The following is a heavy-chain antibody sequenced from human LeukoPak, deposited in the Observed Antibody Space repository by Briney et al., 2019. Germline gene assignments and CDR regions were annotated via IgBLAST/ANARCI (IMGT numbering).Heavy chain of an antibody. CDR1: GYTFTGYY. CDR2: INPNSGGT. J-gene: IGHJ4*02. CDR3: ARTPYCSGGSCYSFDY. D-gene: IGHD2-15*01. Sequence: ASVKVSCKASGYTFTGYYMHWVRQAPGQGLEWMGWINPNSGGTNYARKFQGRVTMTRDTSISTAYMELSRLRSDDTAVYYCARTPYCSGGSCYSFDYWGQGTLVTVSS. V-gene: IGHV1-2*02.